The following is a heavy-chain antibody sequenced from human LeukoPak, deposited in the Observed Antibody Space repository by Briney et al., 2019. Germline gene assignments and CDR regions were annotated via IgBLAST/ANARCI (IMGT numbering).Heavy chain of an antibody. V-gene: IGHV3-30*04. CDR1: GFTFSSYA. J-gene: IGHJ6*02. CDR2: ISYDGSNK. D-gene: IGHD4-17*01. Sequence: GGSLRLSCAASGFTFSSYAMHWVRQAPGRGLEWVAVISYDGSNKYYADSVKGRFTISRDNSKNTLYLQMNSLRAEDMAVYYCARAGYGGYVSYYGIDVWGQGTTVTVSS. CDR3: ARAGYGGYVSYYGIDV.